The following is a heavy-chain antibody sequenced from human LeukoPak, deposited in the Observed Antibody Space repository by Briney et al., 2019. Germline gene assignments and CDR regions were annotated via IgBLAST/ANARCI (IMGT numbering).Heavy chain of an antibody. D-gene: IGHD2-2*01. CDR3: ARHGRYCSSTSCWGRWFDP. V-gene: IGHV4-34*01. Sequence: SETLSLTCAVYGGSFSGYYWSWIRQPPGKGREWIGEINHSGSTNYNPSLKSRVTISVDTSKNQFSLKLSSVTAADTAVYYCARHGRYCSSTSCWGRWFDPWGQGTLVTVSS. CDR2: INHSGST. CDR1: GGSFSGYY. J-gene: IGHJ5*02.